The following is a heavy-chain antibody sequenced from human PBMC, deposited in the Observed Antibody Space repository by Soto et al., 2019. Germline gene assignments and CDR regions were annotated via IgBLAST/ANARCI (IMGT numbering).Heavy chain of an antibody. CDR3: ARDARDYYDSSGYPAYGMDV. D-gene: IGHD3-22*01. CDR1: GYTFTSYG. Sequence: QVQLVQSGAEVKKPGASVKVSCKASGYTFTSYGISWVRQAPGQGLEWMGWISAYNGNTNYAQKLQGRVTMTTDTSTSTAYMELRSLRSDDTAGYYCARDARDYYDSSGYPAYGMDVWGQGTTVTVSS. J-gene: IGHJ6*02. CDR2: ISAYNGNT. V-gene: IGHV1-18*01.